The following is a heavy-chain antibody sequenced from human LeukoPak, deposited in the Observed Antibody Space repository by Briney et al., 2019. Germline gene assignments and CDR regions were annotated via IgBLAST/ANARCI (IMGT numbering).Heavy chain of an antibody. D-gene: IGHD3-10*01. V-gene: IGHV3-23*01. Sequence: GGSLRLSCAASGFTFSSYAMSWVRQAPGKGLEWVSAISGSGGNTYYADSVKGRFTISRDNSKNTLYLQMNSLRAEDTAVYYCAKVLRGSGSYYLGFDYWGQGTLVTVSS. CDR1: GFTFSSYA. CDR2: ISGSGGNT. CDR3: AKVLRGSGSYYLGFDY. J-gene: IGHJ4*02.